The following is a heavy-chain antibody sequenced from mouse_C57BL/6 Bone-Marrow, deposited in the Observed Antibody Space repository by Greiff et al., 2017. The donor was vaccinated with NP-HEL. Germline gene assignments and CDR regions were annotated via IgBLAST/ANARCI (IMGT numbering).Heavy chain of an antibody. CDR3: AIFWRGSTVVARGYAMDY. D-gene: IGHD1-1*01. J-gene: IGHJ4*01. CDR1: GYTFTSYW. CDR2: IHPSDSDT. V-gene: IGHV1-74*01. Sequence: QVQLKQPGAELVKPGASVKVSCKASGYTFTSYWMHWVKQRPGQGLEWIGRIHPSDSDTNYNQKFKGKATLTVDKSSSTAYMQLSSLTSEDSAVYYCAIFWRGSTVVARGYAMDYWGQGTSVTVSS.